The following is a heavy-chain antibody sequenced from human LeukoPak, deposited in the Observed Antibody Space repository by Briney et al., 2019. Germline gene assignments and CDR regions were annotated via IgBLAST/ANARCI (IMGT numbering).Heavy chain of an antibody. Sequence: GGSLRLSCAASGFTLGISWMTWVRQAPGKGLEWVASLREDGSEKTYVDSVKGRFTISRDNAKNSLYLQMNSLRAEDTAVYYCARVNTYYDFWSGYYPEYFDYWGQGTLVTVSS. CDR1: GFTLGISW. CDR3: ARVNTYYDFWSGYYPEYFDY. J-gene: IGHJ4*02. D-gene: IGHD3-3*01. V-gene: IGHV3-7*01. CDR2: LREDGSEK.